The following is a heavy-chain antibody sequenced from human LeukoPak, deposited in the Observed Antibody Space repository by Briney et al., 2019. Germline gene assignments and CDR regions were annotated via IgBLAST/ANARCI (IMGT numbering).Heavy chain of an antibody. CDR3: ARIAIVGATTFDY. D-gene: IGHD1-26*01. V-gene: IGHV2-70*11. J-gene: IGHJ4*02. CDR1: GFSTRTSGMC. Sequence: SGPSPVKPPQTLTLNRPFSGFSTRTSGMCVSWIPQPPGKAPGWLARIDWDDDKYYSTSLKTRLTISKDTSKNQVVLTMTNMDPVDTATYYCARIAIVGATTFDYWGQGTLVTVSS. CDR2: IDWDDDK.